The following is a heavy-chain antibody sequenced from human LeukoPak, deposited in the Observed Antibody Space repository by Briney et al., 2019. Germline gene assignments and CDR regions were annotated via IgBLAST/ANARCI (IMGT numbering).Heavy chain of an antibody. Sequence: GGSLRLSCAASGFTFSSYWMSWVRQAPGKGLEWVANIKQDGSEKYYVDSVKGRFTISRDNAKNSLYLQMNSLRAEDTAVYCCASPRRGGYYYVFDFDYWGQGTLVTVSS. D-gene: IGHD3-22*01. CDR3: ASPRRGGYYYVFDFDY. CDR2: IKQDGSEK. J-gene: IGHJ4*02. V-gene: IGHV3-7*01. CDR1: GFTFSSYW.